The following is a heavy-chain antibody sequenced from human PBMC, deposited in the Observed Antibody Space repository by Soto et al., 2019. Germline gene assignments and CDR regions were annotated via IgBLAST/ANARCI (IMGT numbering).Heavy chain of an antibody. Sequence: GESLKISCQGSGYSFTSYWIGWVRQMPGKGLEWMGIIYPGDSDTRYSPSFQGQVTISADKSISTAYLQWSSLKASDTAMYYCARGSIAAAGPTPGIDVWGQGTTVTVSS. V-gene: IGHV5-51*01. CDR2: IYPGDSDT. CDR3: ARGSIAAAGPTPGIDV. D-gene: IGHD6-13*01. J-gene: IGHJ6*02. CDR1: GYSFTSYW.